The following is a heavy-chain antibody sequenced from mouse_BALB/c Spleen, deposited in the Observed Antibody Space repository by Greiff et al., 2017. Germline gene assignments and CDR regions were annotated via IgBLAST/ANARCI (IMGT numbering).Heavy chain of an antibody. V-gene: IGHV5-12-2*01. Sequence: DVMLVESGGGLVQPGGSLKLSCAASGFTFSSYTMSWVRQTPEKRLEWVAYISNGGGSTYYPDTVKGRFTISRDNAKNTLYLQMSSLKSEDTAMYYCARHYGSSYWYFDVWGAGTTVTVSS. D-gene: IGHD1-1*01. CDR2: ISNGGGST. CDR1: GFTFSSYT. J-gene: IGHJ1*01. CDR3: ARHYGSSYWYFDV.